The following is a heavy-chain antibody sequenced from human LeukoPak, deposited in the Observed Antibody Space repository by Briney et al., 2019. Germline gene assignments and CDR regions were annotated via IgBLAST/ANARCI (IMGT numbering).Heavy chain of an antibody. Sequence: QAGGSLRLSCAASGFTFSSYAMSWVRQAPGKGLEWVSAISGSGGSTYYADSVKGRFTISRDNSKNTLYLQMNSLRAEDTAVYYCAKLPNLFVVVPAAILGSYYSYHMDVWGKGTTVTVSS. CDR3: AKLPNLFVVVPAAILGSYYSYHMDV. CDR2: ISGSGGST. J-gene: IGHJ6*03. CDR1: GFTFSSYA. D-gene: IGHD2-2*02. V-gene: IGHV3-23*01.